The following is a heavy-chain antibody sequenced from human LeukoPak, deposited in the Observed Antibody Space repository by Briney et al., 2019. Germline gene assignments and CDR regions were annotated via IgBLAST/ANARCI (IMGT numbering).Heavy chain of an antibody. CDR1: GYTFTSYG. J-gene: IGHJ4*02. CDR3: ARNPLNYYDSSGYQHY. CDR2: IIPIFGTA. Sequence: ASVKVSCKASGYTFTSYGISWVRQAPGQGLEWMGGIIPIFGTANYAQKFQGRVTITADESTSTAYMELSSLRSEDTAVYYCARNPLNYYDSSGYQHYWGQGTLVTVSS. V-gene: IGHV1-69*13. D-gene: IGHD3-22*01.